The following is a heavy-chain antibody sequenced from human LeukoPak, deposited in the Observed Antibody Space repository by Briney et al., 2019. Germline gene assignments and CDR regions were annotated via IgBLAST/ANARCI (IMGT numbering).Heavy chain of an antibody. J-gene: IGHJ4*02. CDR2: ISSSSSYI. CDR3: ARDGRIAVAAGFDY. Sequence: GGSLRLSCAASGFTFSSYSMNWVRQAPGKGLEWVSSISSSSSYIYYADSVKGRFTISRDNAKNSPYLQMNSLRAEDTAVYYCARDGRIAVAAGFDYWGQGTLVTVSS. V-gene: IGHV3-21*01. D-gene: IGHD6-19*01. CDR1: GFTFSSYS.